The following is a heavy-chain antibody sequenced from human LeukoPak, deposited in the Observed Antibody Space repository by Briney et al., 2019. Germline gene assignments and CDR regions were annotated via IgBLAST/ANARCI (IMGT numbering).Heavy chain of an antibody. J-gene: IGHJ6*04. CDR1: GFTFSNYW. V-gene: IGHV3-7*01. CDR2: IKPDGSVT. Sequence: PGGSLRLSCAASGFTFSNYWMSWVRQAPGKGLEWVAMIKPDGSVTKYVESVKGRFTIPRDNSKNTLYLQMNSLRAEDTAVYYCAELGITMIGGVWGKGTTVTISS. D-gene: IGHD3-10*02. CDR3: AELGITMIGGV.